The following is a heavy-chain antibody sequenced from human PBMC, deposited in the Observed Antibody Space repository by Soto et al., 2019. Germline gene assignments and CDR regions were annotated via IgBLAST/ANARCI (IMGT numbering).Heavy chain of an antibody. CDR1: GFTFSSYG. V-gene: IGHV3-30*18. CDR2: ISYDGSNK. Sequence: PGGALRLSCAASGFTFSSYGMHWVRQAPGKGLEWVAVISYDGSNKYYADSVKGRFTISRDNSKNTLYLQMNSLRAEDTAVYYCAKSEPVGAMFAWGQGTLVTVSS. D-gene: IGHD1-26*01. J-gene: IGHJ4*02. CDR3: AKSEPVGAMFA.